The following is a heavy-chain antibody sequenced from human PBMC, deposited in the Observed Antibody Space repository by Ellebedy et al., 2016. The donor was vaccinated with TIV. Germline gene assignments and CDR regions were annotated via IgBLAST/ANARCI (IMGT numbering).Heavy chain of an antibody. V-gene: IGHV4-4*02. CDR1: GGSISSSNW. Sequence: MPSETLSLTCAVSGGSISSSNWWSWVRQPPGKGLEWIGEIYHSGSTNYNPSLKRRVTISVDTSKNQFSLKLSSVTAADTAVYYCARGVGMEVTTPPFDYWGQGTLVTVSS. CDR2: IYHSGST. D-gene: IGHD4-17*01. CDR3: ARGVGMEVTTPPFDY. J-gene: IGHJ4*02.